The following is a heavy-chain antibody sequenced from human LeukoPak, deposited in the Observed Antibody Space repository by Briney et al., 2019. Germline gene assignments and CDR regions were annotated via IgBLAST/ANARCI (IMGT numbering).Heavy chain of an antibody. CDR2: IKQDGSEK. V-gene: IGHV3-7*01. D-gene: IGHD3-22*01. Sequence: GGSLRLSCAASGFTLSAHWMSWVRQAPGKGLEWVANIKQDGSEKYYVDSVKGRFTISRDNAKNSLYLQMNSLRAEDTAVYYCASGGLNYYDSSGYLDYWGQGTLVTVSS. CDR3: ASGGLNYYDSSGYLDY. J-gene: IGHJ4*02. CDR1: GFTLSAHW.